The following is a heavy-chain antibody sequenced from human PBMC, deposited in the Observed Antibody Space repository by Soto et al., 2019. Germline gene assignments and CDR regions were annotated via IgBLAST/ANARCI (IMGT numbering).Heavy chain of an antibody. CDR3: ARGDNWNYFNRYYYYGMDV. CDR1: GGSFSGYY. D-gene: IGHD1-7*01. J-gene: IGHJ6*02. Sequence: PXATLSLTCAVYGGSFSGYYWSWIRQPPGKGLEWIGEINHSGSTNYNPSLKSRVTISVDTSKNQFSLKLSSVTAADTAVYYCARGDNWNYFNRYYYYGMDVWGQGTTVTVSS. CDR2: INHSGST. V-gene: IGHV4-34*01.